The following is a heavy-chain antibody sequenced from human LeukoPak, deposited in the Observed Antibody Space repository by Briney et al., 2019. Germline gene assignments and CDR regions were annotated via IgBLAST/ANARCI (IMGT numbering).Heavy chain of an antibody. J-gene: IGHJ6*02. CDR2: ISSSGTTI. CDR3: ARDSDSSSSGGMDV. Sequence: GGSLRLSCAASGFTFSSYEMNWVRQAPGKGLEWVSYISSSGTTIYYADSVNGRFTISRDNAKNSLYLQMNSLRAEDTAVYYCARDSDSSSSGGMDVWGQGTTVTVSS. CDR1: GFTFSSYE. D-gene: IGHD6-6*01. V-gene: IGHV3-48*03.